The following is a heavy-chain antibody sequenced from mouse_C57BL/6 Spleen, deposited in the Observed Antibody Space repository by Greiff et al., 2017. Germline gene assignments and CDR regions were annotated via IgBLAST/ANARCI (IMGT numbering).Heavy chain of an antibody. V-gene: IGHV1-26*01. CDR2: INPNNGGT. D-gene: IGHD1-1*01. J-gene: IGHJ3*01. CDR3: ARGDYGSSYVSFAY. CDR1: GYTFTDYY. Sequence: EVQLQQSGPELVKPGASVKISCKASGYTFTDYYMNWVKQSHGKSLEWIGDINPNNGGTSYNQKFKGKATLTVDKSSSTAYMELRSLTSEDSAVYYCARGDYGSSYVSFAYWGQGTLVTVSA.